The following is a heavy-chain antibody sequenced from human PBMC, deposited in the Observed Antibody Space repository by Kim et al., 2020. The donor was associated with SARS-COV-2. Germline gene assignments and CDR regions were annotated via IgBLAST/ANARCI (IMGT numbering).Heavy chain of an antibody. J-gene: IGHJ4*02. CDR3: ARDLSSWYDSDRGWYNLFDY. CDR2: ISYDGSNK. D-gene: IGHD6-13*01. V-gene: IGHV3-30*04. CDR1: GFTFSSYA. Sequence: GGSLRLSCAASGFTFSSYAMHWVRQAPGKGLEWVAVISYDGSNKYYADSVKGRFTISRDNSKNTLYLQMNSLRAEDTAVYYCARDLSSWYDSDRGWYNLFDYWGQGTLVTVSS.